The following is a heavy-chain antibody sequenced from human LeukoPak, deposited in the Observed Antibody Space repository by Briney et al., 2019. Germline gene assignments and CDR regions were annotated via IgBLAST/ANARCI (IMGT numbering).Heavy chain of an antibody. CDR1: GYTFTNYG. CDR3: ARTWGALDY. D-gene: IGHD1-26*01. CDR2: INTYNGDT. J-gene: IGHJ4*02. Sequence: ASVKVSCKASGYTFTNYGINWVRQAPGQGLEWMGWINTYNGDTKFPQKLQDRVTMTSDTSTSTAYMELRSLRSEDTAVYYCARTWGALDYWGQRTLVTVSS. V-gene: IGHV1-18*01.